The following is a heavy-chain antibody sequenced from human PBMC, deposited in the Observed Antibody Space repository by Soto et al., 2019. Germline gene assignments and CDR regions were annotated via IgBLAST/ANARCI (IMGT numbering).Heavy chain of an antibody. V-gene: IGHV3-23*01. CDR3: TTHEEGAPWAGGFDS. D-gene: IGHD1-26*01. J-gene: IGHJ5*01. Sequence: GGSLRLSCAASGFSFRTRAMSWVRQAPGKGLEWVASIRPGGDSTYYADSVKGRFAVSRDNSNVTLYLQMDSLRVEDTAIYYCTTHEEGAPWAGGFDSWGQGTLVTVSS. CDR2: IRPGGDST. CDR1: GFSFRTRA.